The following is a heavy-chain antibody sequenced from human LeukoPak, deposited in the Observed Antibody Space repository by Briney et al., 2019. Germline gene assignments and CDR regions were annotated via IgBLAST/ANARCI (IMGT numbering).Heavy chain of an antibody. CDR3: ARVECSSTGCYFDY. CDR2: ITSSSTYI. Sequence: GGSLRLSCAASKFTFSSYSMNWVRQAPGKGLEWVSSITSSSTYIYYADSVKGRFTIPRDNAKNSLYLQMNSLRAEDTAVYYCARVECSSTGCYFDYWGQGTLVTVSS. J-gene: IGHJ4*02. V-gene: IGHV3-21*01. D-gene: IGHD2-2*01. CDR1: KFTFSSYS.